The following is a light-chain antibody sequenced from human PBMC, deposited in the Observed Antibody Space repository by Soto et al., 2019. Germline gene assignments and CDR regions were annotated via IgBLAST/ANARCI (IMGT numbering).Light chain of an antibody. CDR2: AAS. CDR3: QSLNDYPIT. V-gene: IGKV1-9*01. Sequence: DIQLTQSPSFLSASVGDRVTITCRASQGISSYLAWYHQKSGKAPKFLIYAASTLQSGVPSRFSGSGSGTEFTLTIRSLQPEDFATYCCQSLNDYPITFGRGTRLEIK. J-gene: IGKJ5*01. CDR1: QGISSY.